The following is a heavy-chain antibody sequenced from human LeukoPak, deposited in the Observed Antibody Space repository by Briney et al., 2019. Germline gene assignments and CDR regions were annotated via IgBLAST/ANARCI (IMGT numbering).Heavy chain of an antibody. V-gene: IGHV1-69*13. Sequence: ASVKVSCKASGGTFSSYAISWVRQAPGQGLEWMGGIIPIFGTANYAQKFQGRVTITADESTSTAYMELSSLRSEDTAVYYCARDRYGDYTTDAFDIWGQGTMVTVSS. D-gene: IGHD4-17*01. CDR1: GGTFSSYA. CDR2: IIPIFGTA. J-gene: IGHJ3*02. CDR3: ARDRYGDYTTDAFDI.